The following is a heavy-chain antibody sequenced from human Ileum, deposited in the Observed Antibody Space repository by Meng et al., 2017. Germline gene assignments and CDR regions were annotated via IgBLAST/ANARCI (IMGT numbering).Heavy chain of an antibody. CDR1: GGSITGRSFW. J-gene: IGHJ5*02. Sequence: HLQLQGSGPVLVKPSGPLSLSWTVFGGSITGRSFWWGWIRQTPGKGLEWFGSISYSGTTSYNPSLRSRVTMSLDTSKNQFSLILSSVTAADTAVYYCARQPTGFPNWFDPWGQGTLVTVSS. D-gene: IGHD3-9*01. V-gene: IGHV4-39*07. CDR3: ARQPTGFPNWFDP. CDR2: ISYSGTT.